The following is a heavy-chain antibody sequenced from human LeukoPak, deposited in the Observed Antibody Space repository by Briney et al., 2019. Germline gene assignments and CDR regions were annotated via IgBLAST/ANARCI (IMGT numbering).Heavy chain of an antibody. CDR1: GYTFTSYY. D-gene: IGHD3-3*01. CDR2: INPSGGST. J-gene: IGHJ4*02. Sequence: ASVKVSCKASGYTFTSYYMHWVRQAPGQGLEWMGIINPSGGSTSYAQKFQVRVTMTRDTSTSTVYMELSSLRSEDTAVYYCARGGRITIFGVVIKSSKYFDYWGQGTLVTVSS. V-gene: IGHV1-46*01. CDR3: ARGGRITIFGVVIKSSKYFDY.